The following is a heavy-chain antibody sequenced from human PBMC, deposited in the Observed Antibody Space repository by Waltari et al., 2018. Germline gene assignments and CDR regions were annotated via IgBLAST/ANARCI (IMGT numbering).Heavy chain of an antibody. V-gene: IGHV1-8*01. CDR1: GYTFTSYD. CDR3: ARAPTGITMVRGVITD. D-gene: IGHD3-10*01. CDR2: DGNT. Sequence: QVQLVQSGAEVKKPGASVKVSCKASGYTFTSYDINWVRQATGQGLEWMGWDGNTGYAQKFKGRVTMTRNTSISTAYMELSSLRSEDTAVYYCARAPTGITMVRGVITDWGQGTLVTVSS. J-gene: IGHJ4*02.